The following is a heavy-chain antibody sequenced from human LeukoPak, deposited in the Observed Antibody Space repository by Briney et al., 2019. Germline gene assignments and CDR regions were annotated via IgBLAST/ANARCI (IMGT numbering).Heavy chain of an antibody. CDR2: IYYSGST. V-gene: IGHV4-59*01. J-gene: IGHJ4*02. D-gene: IGHD3-10*01. CDR3: ARVDYYGSGSYYNGFDY. CDR1: GGSISSYY. Sequence: SETLSLTCTVSGGSISSYYWSWIRQPPGKGLEWIGYIYYSGSTNYNPSLKSRVTISVDTPKNQFSLKLSSVTAADTAVYYCARVDYYGSGSYYNGFDYWGQGTLVTVSS.